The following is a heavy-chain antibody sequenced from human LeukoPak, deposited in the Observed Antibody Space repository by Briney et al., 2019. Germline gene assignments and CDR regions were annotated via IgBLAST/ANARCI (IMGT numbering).Heavy chain of an antibody. CDR2: INHSGST. V-gene: IGHV4-34*01. Sequence: SETLSLTCAVYGGSFSGYYWSWIRQPPGKGLEWIGEINHSGSTNYNPSLKSRVTISVDTSKNQFSLKLSSVTAADTAVYYCARSSGYSVPAGIWGRGTMVTVSS. D-gene: IGHD6-13*01. CDR3: ARSSGYSVPAGI. CDR1: GGSFSGYY. J-gene: IGHJ3*02.